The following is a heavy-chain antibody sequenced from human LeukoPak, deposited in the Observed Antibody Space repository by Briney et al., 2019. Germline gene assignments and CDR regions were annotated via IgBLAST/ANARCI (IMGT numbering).Heavy chain of an antibody. CDR1: GFTFSNYA. D-gene: IGHD6-19*01. V-gene: IGHV3-7*01. CDR3: ARDQWWQLIAVAITSYFDC. CDR2: IKQDGSEK. Sequence: GGSLRLSCAASGFTFSNYAMTWVRQAPGKGLEWVANIKQDGSEKYYVDSVKGRFTISRDNAKNSLYLQMNSLRAEDTAVYYCARDQWWQLIAVAITSYFDCWGQGTLVTVSS. J-gene: IGHJ4*02.